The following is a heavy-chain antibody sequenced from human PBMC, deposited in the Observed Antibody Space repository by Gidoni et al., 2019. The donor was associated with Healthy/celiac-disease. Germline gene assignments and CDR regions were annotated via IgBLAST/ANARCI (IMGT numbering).Heavy chain of an antibody. J-gene: IGHJ1*01. D-gene: IGHD3-10*01. V-gene: IGHV4-34*01. CDR1: GGSFSGYY. CDR3: ARVGRGVRAEYFQH. CDR2: INHSGST. Sequence: QVQLQQWGAGLLKPSETLSLTCAVYGGSFSGYYWSWIRQPPGKGLEWIGEINHSGSTNYNPSLKSRVTISVDTSKNQFSLKLSSVTAADTAVYYCARVGRGVRAEYFQHWGQGTLVTVSS.